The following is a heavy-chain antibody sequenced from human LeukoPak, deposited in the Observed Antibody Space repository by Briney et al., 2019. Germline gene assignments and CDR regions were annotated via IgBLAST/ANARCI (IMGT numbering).Heavy chain of an antibody. D-gene: IGHD2-2*01. V-gene: IGHV3-11*01. J-gene: IGHJ6*02. CDR2: ISSSGSTI. Sequence: GGSLRLSCAASGFTFSDYYMSWIRQAPGKGLEWVSYISSSGSTIYYADSVKGRFTISRDNAKNSLYLQMNSLRAEGTAVYYCARDCSSTSCYLRYYYYGMDVWGQGTTVTVSS. CDR1: GFTFSDYY. CDR3: ARDCSSTSCYLRYYYYGMDV.